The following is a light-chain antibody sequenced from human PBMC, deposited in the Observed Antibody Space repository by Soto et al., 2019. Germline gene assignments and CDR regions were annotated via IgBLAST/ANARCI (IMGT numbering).Light chain of an antibody. V-gene: IGKV3-11*01. CDR3: QQRSNWPPD. Sequence: EIVLTQSPSALSLSPVEXXTLSFRASQSVSSYLAWYQQKPGQAPRLLIYDASNRATGIPARFSGSGSGTDFTLTISSLEPEDFAVYYCQQRSNWPPDFGQGTRLEIK. CDR2: DAS. CDR1: QSVSSY. J-gene: IGKJ5*01.